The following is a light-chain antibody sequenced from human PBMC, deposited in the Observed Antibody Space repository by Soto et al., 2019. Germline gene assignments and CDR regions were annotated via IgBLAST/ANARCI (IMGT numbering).Light chain of an antibody. CDR1: QSVFYRSTKTNY. CDR3: QQYYETPFT. V-gene: IGKV4-1*01. J-gene: IGKJ4*01. CDR2: WAS. Sequence: DIVMTQSPDSLTVSLGERATISCKSIQSVFYRSTKTNYLGWYQQKPGQRPRLLTYWASTREIGVPDRFSGSGSRTDVPLTISSLQAEDAAIYYCQQYYETPFTFGGGTKV.